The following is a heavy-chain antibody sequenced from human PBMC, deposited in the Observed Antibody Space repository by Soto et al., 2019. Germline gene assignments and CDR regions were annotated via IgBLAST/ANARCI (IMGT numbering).Heavy chain of an antibody. CDR1: GFTFTSSA. CDR2: IVVGSGNT. J-gene: IGHJ4*02. D-gene: IGHD3-22*01. Sequence: AAVKVSCKACGFTFTSSAVQWVRQARGQRLEWIGWIVVGSGNTNYAQKFQERVTITRDMSTSTAYMELSSLRSEDTAVYYCAAGRGYYHPPLDVWGQGTLGIVSS. V-gene: IGHV1-58*01. CDR3: AAGRGYYHPPLDV.